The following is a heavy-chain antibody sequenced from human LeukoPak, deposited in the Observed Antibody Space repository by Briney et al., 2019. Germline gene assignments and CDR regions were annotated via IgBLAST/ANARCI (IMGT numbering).Heavy chain of an antibody. D-gene: IGHD6-19*01. J-gene: IGHJ4*02. Sequence: PGGSLRLSCAASGFTFSSYWMHWVRQAPGKGLVWVSRINSDGSSTSYADSVKGRFTISRDNAKNSLYLQMNSLRAEDTAVYYCARGRAVADYFDYWGQGTLVTVSS. CDR1: GFTFSSYW. CDR3: ARGRAVADYFDY. CDR2: INSDGSST. V-gene: IGHV3-74*01.